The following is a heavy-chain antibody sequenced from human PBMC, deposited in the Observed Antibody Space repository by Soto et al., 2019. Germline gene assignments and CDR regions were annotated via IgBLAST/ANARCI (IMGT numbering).Heavy chain of an antibody. V-gene: IGHV4-30-2*01. CDR2: IYHSGNT. CDR1: GGSISSGGYS. CDR3: ARVPPHHY. J-gene: IGHJ4*02. Sequence: QLQLQESGPGLVKPSQTLSLTCAVSGGSISSGGYSWSWIRQPPGKGLEWIGYIYHSGNTYYNPSIITRATISVDWSKNQFSLTVASVTAAYTAVYYCARVPPHHYWGQGTLVTVSS.